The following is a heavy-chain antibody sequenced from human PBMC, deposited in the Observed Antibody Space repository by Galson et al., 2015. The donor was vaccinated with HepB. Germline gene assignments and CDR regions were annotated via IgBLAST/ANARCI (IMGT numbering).Heavy chain of an antibody. D-gene: IGHD3-10*01. CDR2: ISSSSSYT. Sequence: SLRLSCAASGFTFSDYYMSWIRQAPGKGLEWVSYISSSSSYTNYADSVKGRLTISRDNAKNSLYLQMNSLRAEDTAVYYCARMVRLGLVRSWARFDPWGQGTLVTVSS. CDR3: ARMVRLGLVRSWARFDP. CDR1: GFTFSDYY. V-gene: IGHV3-11*06. J-gene: IGHJ5*02.